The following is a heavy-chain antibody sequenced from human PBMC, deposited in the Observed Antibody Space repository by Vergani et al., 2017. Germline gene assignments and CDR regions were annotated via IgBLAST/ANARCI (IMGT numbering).Heavy chain of an antibody. CDR2: IIPIFGTA. CDR1: GGTFSSYA. D-gene: IGHD3-10*01. CDR3: ASNSDGSGTLPKYCFDW. Sequence: QAQLVQSGAEVKKPGSSVKVSCKASGGTFSSYAISWVRQAPGQGLEWMGGIIPIFGTANYAQKFQGRVTITADESTSTAYLELSSLRSEDTAVYYCASNSDGSGTLPKYCFDWWGEGTLVTVSS. J-gene: IGHJ4*02. V-gene: IGHV1-69*01.